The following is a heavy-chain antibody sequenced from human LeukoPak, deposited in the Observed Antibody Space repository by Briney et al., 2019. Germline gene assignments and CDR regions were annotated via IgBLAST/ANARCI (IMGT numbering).Heavy chain of an antibody. CDR3: ARDQGYSSGWPDAFDI. D-gene: IGHD6-19*01. V-gene: IGHV3-48*04. Sequence: PGGSLRLSCAASGFTFSSYSMNWVRQAPGKGLEWVSCISSSSSTIYYADSVKGRFTISRDNAKNSLYLQMNSLRAEDTAVYYCARDQGYSSGWPDAFDIWGQGTMVTVSS. CDR1: GFTFSSYS. CDR2: ISSSSSTI. J-gene: IGHJ3*02.